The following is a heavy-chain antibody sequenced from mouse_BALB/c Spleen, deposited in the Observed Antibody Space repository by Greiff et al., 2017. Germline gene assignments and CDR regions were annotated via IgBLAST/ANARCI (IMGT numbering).Heavy chain of an antibody. Sequence: EVHLVESGGGLVKPGGSLKLSCAASGFAFSSYDMSWVRQTPEKRLEWVAYISSGGGSTYYPDTVKGRFTISRDNAKNTLYLQMSSLKSEDTAMYYCASPAYDGYYVWFAYWGQGTLVTVSA. V-gene: IGHV5-12-1*01. CDR1: GFAFSSYD. CDR3: ASPAYDGYYVWFAY. D-gene: IGHD2-3*01. CDR2: ISSGGGST. J-gene: IGHJ3*01.